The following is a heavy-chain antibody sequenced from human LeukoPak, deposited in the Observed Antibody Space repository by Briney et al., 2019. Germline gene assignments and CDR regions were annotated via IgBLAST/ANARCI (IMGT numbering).Heavy chain of an antibody. CDR2: IYTSGST. D-gene: IGHD2-2*01. CDR3: ARGRGYCSSTSCLNWFDP. J-gene: IGHJ5*02. CDR1: GGSISSYY. V-gene: IGHV4-4*07. Sequence: SSETLSLTCAVSGGSISSYYWSWIRQPAGKGLEWVGRIYTSGSTNYNPSLKSRVTISVDKSKNQFSLKLSSVTAADTGVYYCARGRGYCSSTSCLNWFDPWGQGTLVTVSS.